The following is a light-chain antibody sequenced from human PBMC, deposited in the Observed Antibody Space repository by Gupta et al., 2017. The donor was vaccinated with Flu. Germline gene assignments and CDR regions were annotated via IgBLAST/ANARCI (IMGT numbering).Light chain of an antibody. J-gene: IGKJ5*01. CDR3: QQANTFPIT. V-gene: IGKV1-12*01. CDR2: TTS. Sequence: GDRVTITCRATQGVSKYLAWYQQKPGEAPNLLIYTTSTLQSGVPSRLSGSGSGTDFTLTISSLQPEDSATYYCQQANTFPITFGQGTRLEIK. CDR1: QGVSKY.